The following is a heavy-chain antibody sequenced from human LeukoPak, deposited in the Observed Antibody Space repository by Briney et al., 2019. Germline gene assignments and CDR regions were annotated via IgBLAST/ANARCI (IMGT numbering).Heavy chain of an antibody. V-gene: IGHV1-2*02. D-gene: IGHD5-12*01. Sequence: ASVKVSCKASGYPFTGYYLHWVRQAPGQGLEWMGWINPNSGGTKYTQKFQGRVTMTRDTSISTAYMELTRLRYDDTAVYYCARTSQYGDIAGTIPYGIYYFEYWGQGTLVTVSS. J-gene: IGHJ4*02. CDR2: INPNSGGT. CDR3: ARTSQYGDIAGTIPYGIYYFEY. CDR1: GYPFTGYY.